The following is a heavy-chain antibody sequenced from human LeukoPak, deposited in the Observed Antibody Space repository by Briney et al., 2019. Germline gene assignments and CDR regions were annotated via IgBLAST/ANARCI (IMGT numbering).Heavy chain of an antibody. D-gene: IGHD5-18*01. Sequence: GGSLRLSCAASGFTFSSYWMSWVRQAPGKGLEWVANIKQDGSEKYYVDPVKGRFTISRDNAKNSLYLQMNSLRVEDTAVYYCARRNVDTTMVLLKYFDYWGQGTLVTVSS. V-gene: IGHV3-7*01. CDR1: GFTFSSYW. J-gene: IGHJ4*02. CDR3: ARRNVDTTMVLLKYFDY. CDR2: IKQDGSEK.